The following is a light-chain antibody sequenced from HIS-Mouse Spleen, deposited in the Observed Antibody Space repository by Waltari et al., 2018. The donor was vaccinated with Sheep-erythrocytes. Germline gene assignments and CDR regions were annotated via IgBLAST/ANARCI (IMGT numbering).Light chain of an antibody. CDR1: ALPKKY. V-gene: IGLV3-10*01. Sequence: SYELTQPPSVSVSPGQTARITCPGSALPKKYAYWYQQNSGQAPVLVIYEDSKRPSGIPERFSGSSSGTMATLTISGAQVEDEADYYCYSTDSSGNGVFGGGTKLTVL. CDR3: YSTDSSGNGV. CDR2: EDS. J-gene: IGLJ2*01.